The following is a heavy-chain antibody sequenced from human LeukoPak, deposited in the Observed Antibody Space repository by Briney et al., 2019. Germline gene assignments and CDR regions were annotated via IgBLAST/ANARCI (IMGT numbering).Heavy chain of an antibody. J-gene: IGHJ3*02. CDR1: GGSFSGYY. V-gene: IGHV4-34*01. CDR2: INHSGST. CDR3: ARHCTVTTHAFDI. D-gene: IGHD4-17*01. Sequence: PSETLSLTCAVYGGSFSGYYWSWIRQPPGKGLEWIGEINHSGSTNYNPSLKSRVTISVDTSKNQFSLKLSSVTAADTAVYYCARHCTVTTHAFDIWGQGTMVTVSS.